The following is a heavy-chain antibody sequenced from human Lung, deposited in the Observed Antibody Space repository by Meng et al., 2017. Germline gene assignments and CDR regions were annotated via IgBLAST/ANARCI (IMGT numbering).Heavy chain of an antibody. CDR3: ARFDISSSGRGDY. CDR1: GGSITSSTW. D-gene: IGHD1-26*01. Sequence: VQRQESAPGLVRPSGTLSLTCAVSGGSITSSTWWSWVRQTPGKGLEWFGEIFHSGSTNYNPPLESRVTISVDKSKNQFSLKVYSVTAADTATYYCARFDISSSGRGDYWGQGILVTVSS. CDR2: IFHSGST. V-gene: IGHV4-4*02. J-gene: IGHJ4*02.